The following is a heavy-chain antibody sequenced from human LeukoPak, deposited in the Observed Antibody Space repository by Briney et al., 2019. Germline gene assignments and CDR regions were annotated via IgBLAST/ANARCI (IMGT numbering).Heavy chain of an antibody. V-gene: IGHV4-39*01. J-gene: IGHJ4*02. CDR1: GGSISSSSYY. D-gene: IGHD1-26*01. CDR2: IYYSGST. CDR3: ARHLSGAHTAFDY. Sequence: SETLSLTCTVSGGSISSSSYYWGWIRQPPGKGLEWIGSIYYSGSTYYNPSLKSRVTISVDTSRNQFSLKLSSVTAADTAVYYCARHLSGAHTAFDYWGQGNLVTVSS.